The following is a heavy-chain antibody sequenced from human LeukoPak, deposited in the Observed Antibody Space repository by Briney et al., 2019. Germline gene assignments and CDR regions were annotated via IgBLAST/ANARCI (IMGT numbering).Heavy chain of an antibody. J-gene: IGHJ5*02. CDR1: GYTFTNHA. CDR2: INPSGGFT. D-gene: IGHD5-12*01. V-gene: IGHV1-46*01. Sequence: GASVKVSCKTSGYTFTNHAINWVRQAPGQGLEWMGIINPSGGFTSYAQKFQGRVTMTRDTSTSTVYMELSSLRSEDTAVYYCARDYPRGPLPRGYSGYDLGPLNWFDPWGQGTLVTVSS. CDR3: ARDYPRGPLPRGYSGYDLGPLNWFDP.